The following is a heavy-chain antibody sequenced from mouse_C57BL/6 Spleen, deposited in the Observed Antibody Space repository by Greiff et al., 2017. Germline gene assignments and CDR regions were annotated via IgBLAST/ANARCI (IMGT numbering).Heavy chain of an antibody. CDR3: AREEGVYGRSPFDD. CDR1: GYTFTSYW. D-gene: IGHD1-1*01. V-gene: IGHV1-55*01. J-gene: IGHJ2*01. CDR2: IYPGSGST. Sequence: QVQLQQPGAELVKPGASVKMSCKASGYTFTSYWITWVKQRPGQGLEWIGDIYPGSGSTNYNEKFKSKATLTVDTSSSTAYMQLSSLTSEDSAVYYCAREEGVYGRSPFDDWGQGTTLTVSS.